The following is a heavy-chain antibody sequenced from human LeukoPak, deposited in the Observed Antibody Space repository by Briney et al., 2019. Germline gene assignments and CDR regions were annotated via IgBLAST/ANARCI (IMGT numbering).Heavy chain of an antibody. Sequence: ASVKVSCKASGYTFTGYYMHWVRQAPGQGLEWMGWINPNSGGTNYAQKFQGRVTMTRDTSISTAYMELSRLRSDDTAVYYCAGPRHHRDGYNPWGQGTLVTVSS. CDR2: INPNSGGT. CDR1: GYTFTGYY. CDR3: AGPRHHRDGYNP. J-gene: IGHJ5*02. V-gene: IGHV1-2*02. D-gene: IGHD5-24*01.